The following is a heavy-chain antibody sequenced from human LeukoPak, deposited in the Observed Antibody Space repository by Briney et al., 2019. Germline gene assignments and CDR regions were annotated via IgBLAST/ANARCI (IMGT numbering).Heavy chain of an antibody. J-gene: IGHJ6*02. Sequence: SGGSLRLSCAASGFTFDDYAMHWVRQAPGKGLEWVSGISWNSGSIGYADSVKGRFTISRDNAKNSLYLQMNSLRAEDTALYYCAKDRGYCSSTSCSDGMDVWGQGTTATVSS. D-gene: IGHD2-2*01. CDR1: GFTFDDYA. CDR3: AKDRGYCSSTSCSDGMDV. V-gene: IGHV3-9*01. CDR2: ISWNSGSI.